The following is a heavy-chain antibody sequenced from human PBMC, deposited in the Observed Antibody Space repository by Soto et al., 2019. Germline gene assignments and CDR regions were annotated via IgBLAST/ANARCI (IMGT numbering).Heavy chain of an antibody. Sequence: VQLVESGGCVVQPGRSLRLSCAASESTFSNYGMHWVRQAPGKGLEWVAVILNDGSNRYHADSVKDRFTISRDNSENTLYLQMNSLRAEDTAVYYCARDDEYSGNGMDVWGQGTTVTVS. V-gene: IGHV3-33*01. CDR1: ESTFSNYG. J-gene: IGHJ6*02. D-gene: IGHD3-10*01. CDR2: ILNDGSNR. CDR3: ARDDEYSGNGMDV.